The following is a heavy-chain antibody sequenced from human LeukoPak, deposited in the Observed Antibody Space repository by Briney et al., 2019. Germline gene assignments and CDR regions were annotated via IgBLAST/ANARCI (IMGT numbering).Heavy chain of an antibody. V-gene: IGHV3-21*01. CDR1: GFTFSSYE. CDR2: ISSDSTYI. J-gene: IGHJ2*01. D-gene: IGHD4-17*01. Sequence: GGSLRLSCAVSGFTFSSYEMNWVRQAPGKGLEWVSSISSDSTYIFYADSVKGRFTISRDNAKNSLFMQMSSLRAEDTAVYYCTRVYGDNDWYFDLWGRGTLVTVSS. CDR3: TRVYGDNDWYFDL.